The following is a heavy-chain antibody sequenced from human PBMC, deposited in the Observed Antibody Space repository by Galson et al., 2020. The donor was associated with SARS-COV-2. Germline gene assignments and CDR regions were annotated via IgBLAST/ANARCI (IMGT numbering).Heavy chain of an antibody. CDR3: TTDFASFHRYASYYYYGMDV. D-gene: IGHD3-9*01. CDR2: IKSKTDGGTT. CDR1: GFTFSNAW. J-gene: IGHJ6*02. V-gene: IGHV3-15*01. Sequence: KTGGSLRLSCAASGFTFSNAWMSWVRQAPGKGLEWVGRIKSKTDGGTTDYVAPVKGRFTISRDDSKNTLYLQMNSLKTEDTAVYYCTTDFASFHRYASYYYYGMDVWGQGTTVTVSS.